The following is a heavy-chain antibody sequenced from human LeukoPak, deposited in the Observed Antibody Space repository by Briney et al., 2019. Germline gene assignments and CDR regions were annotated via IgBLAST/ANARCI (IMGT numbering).Heavy chain of an antibody. D-gene: IGHD6-19*01. CDR2: ISDSGSTT. Sequence: PGGSLRLSCAASGFTFSSYAMSWVRKAPGKGLEWVSGISDSGSTTYHADSVKGRFTISRDNSKNTLYLQMNSLRAEDTAVYYCAKDGPQTGYSTGWFDYWGQGTLVTVSS. V-gene: IGHV3-23*01. J-gene: IGHJ4*02. CDR1: GFTFSSYA. CDR3: AKDGPQTGYSTGWFDY.